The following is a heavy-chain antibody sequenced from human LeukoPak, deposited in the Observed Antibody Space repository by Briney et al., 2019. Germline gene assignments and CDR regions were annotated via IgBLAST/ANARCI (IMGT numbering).Heavy chain of an antibody. J-gene: IGHJ5*02. Sequence: ASVKVSCKASGYTFTSYGISWVRQAPGQGLEWMGWISACNGNTNYAQKLQGRVTMTTDTSTSTAYMELRSLRSDDTAVYYCARDFYCSGGNCEDCFDPWGQGTLVTVSS. CDR3: ARDFYCSGGNCEDCFDP. CDR2: ISACNGNT. CDR1: GYTFTSYG. V-gene: IGHV1-18*01. D-gene: IGHD2-15*01.